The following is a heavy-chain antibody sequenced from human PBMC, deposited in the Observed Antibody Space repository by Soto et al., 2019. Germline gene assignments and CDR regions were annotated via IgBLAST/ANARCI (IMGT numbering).Heavy chain of an antibody. CDR1: GGSISSYY. J-gene: IGHJ4*02. CDR2: IYYSGST. D-gene: IGHD3-9*01. Sequence: PSETLSLTCTVPGGSISSYYWSWIRQPPGKGLEWIGYIYYSGSTNYNPSLKSRVTISVDTSKNQFSLKLSSVIAADTAVYYCARVERYFDWSRFDYWGQGTLVTVS. CDR3: ARVERYFDWSRFDY. V-gene: IGHV4-59*01.